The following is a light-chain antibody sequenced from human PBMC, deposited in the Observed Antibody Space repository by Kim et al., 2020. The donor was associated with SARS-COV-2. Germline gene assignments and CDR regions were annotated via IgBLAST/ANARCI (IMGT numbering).Light chain of an antibody. CDR2: KDT. V-gene: IGLV3-25*03. Sequence: PVQTARITCSGYALPKKFAYWFQQKPGQAPVLVISKDTERPSGIPERFSGSSSGTTVTLTITGVQAEDEADYYCQSGDITDTFWVFGGGTQLTVL. CDR3: QSGDITDTFWV. CDR1: ALPKKF. J-gene: IGLJ3*02.